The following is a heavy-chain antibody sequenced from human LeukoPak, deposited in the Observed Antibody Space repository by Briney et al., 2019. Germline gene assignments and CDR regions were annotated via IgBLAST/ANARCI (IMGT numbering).Heavy chain of an antibody. D-gene: IGHD3-10*01. CDR2: ISYDGSNK. CDR1: GFTFSSYG. CDR3: AKGWFGEFVQYSDY. J-gene: IGHJ4*02. V-gene: IGHV3-30*18. Sequence: GGSLRLSCAASGFTFSSYGMHWVRQAPGKGLEWVAVISYDGSNKYYADSVKGRFTISRDNSKNTLYLQMNSLRAEDTAVYYCAKGWFGEFVQYSDYWGQGTLVTVSS.